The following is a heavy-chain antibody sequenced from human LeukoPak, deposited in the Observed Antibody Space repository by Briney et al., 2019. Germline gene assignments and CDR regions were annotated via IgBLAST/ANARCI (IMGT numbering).Heavy chain of an antibody. CDR1: GFTFSSYS. D-gene: IGHD6-19*01. CDR3: ARDLGYSSGPNY. V-gene: IGHV3-48*01. CDR2: ISYSSSTI. J-gene: IGHJ4*02. Sequence: GSLRLSCAASGFTFSSYSVNWARQAPGKGLEWVSYISYSSSTIYYADSVKGRFTISRDNAKNSLYLQMDSLRAEDTAVYYCARDLGYSSGPNYWGQGTRVTVSS.